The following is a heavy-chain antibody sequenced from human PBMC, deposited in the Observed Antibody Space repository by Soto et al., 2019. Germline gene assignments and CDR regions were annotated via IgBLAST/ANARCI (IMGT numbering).Heavy chain of an antibody. Sequence: QVQLVQSGAEVKKPGASVKVSCKTSGYIFTKNAIHWVRQAPGYGLEWLAWINFGNGNTIYSQKFQGRVTITTDTQWSIGDMELSRLRYEDTAVYYGARVAEDSSGYLDYWGKGTMVTVS. CDR2: INFGNGNT. D-gene: IGHD3-22*01. J-gene: IGHJ4*02. V-gene: IGHV1-3*01. CDR1: GYIFTKNA. CDR3: ARVAEDSSGYLDY.